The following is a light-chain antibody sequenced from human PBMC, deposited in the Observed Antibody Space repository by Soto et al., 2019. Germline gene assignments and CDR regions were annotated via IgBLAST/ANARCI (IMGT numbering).Light chain of an antibody. CDR3: QQYNSYSYT. J-gene: IGKJ2*01. CDR1: QSVNTW. CDR2: DAS. Sequence: DIQMTQSPSTLSASVGDRVTITCRASQSVNTWLAWYQQKPGKAPKLLIYDASSLESGVPSRFSGSGAGTEFTLTINSLQPDDFATYYCQQYNSYSYTFGQGTKLDIK. V-gene: IGKV1-5*01.